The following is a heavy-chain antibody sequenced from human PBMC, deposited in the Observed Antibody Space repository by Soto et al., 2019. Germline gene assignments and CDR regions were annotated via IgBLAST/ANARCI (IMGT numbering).Heavy chain of an antibody. Sequence: SETLSLTCTVSGGSISSGDYYWSWIRQPPGKGLEWIGYIYYSGSTYYNPPLKRRVAISVDTSKNQFSLKLSSVTAADTAVYYCARRRGYSGYDYYYYGMDVWGQGTTVTVSS. V-gene: IGHV4-30-4*01. CDR1: GGSISSGDYY. CDR3: ARRRGYSGYDYYYYGMDV. CDR2: IYYSGST. J-gene: IGHJ6*02. D-gene: IGHD5-12*01.